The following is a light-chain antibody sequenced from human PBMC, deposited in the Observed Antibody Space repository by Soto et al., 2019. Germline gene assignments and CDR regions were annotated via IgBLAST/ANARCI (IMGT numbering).Light chain of an antibody. J-gene: IGLJ1*01. Sequence: QSALTQPRSVSGSPGQSVTISCTGTSSDVGGYNYVSWYQQHPGKAPKLMIYDVSKRPSGVPDRFSGSKSGNTASLTISGLQDEEEADYYCCSYAGSYPYVFGTGTKLTVL. CDR3: CSYAGSYPYV. CDR1: SSDVGGYNY. CDR2: DVS. V-gene: IGLV2-11*01.